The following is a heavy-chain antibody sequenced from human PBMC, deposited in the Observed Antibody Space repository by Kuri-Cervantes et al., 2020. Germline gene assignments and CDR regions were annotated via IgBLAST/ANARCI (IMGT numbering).Heavy chain of an antibody. CDR2: IYHSGST. CDR3: VRHYSEGDAFDI. Sequence: SETLSLTCVVSGDSISSNKWWSWVRQPPGKGLEWIGEIYHSGSTNYNPSLKSRVTISVDKSKNQLSLKLSSVTAADTAVYYCVRHYSEGDAFDIWGQGTMVTVSS. J-gene: IGHJ3*02. V-gene: IGHV4-4*02. D-gene: IGHD2-15*01. CDR1: GDSISSNKW.